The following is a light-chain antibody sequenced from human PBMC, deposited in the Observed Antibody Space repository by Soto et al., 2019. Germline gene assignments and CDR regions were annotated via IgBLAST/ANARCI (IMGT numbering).Light chain of an antibody. CDR3: QPIFGTRYS. V-gene: IGKV1-39*01. J-gene: IGKJ2*03. CDR1: QNIGIY. Sequence: DVQMTQSPSSLSASVGDRVTITCRASQNIGIYLNWYQQNPGKAPKPLIYAASTLLSGVPSRFSGSGSGTDFTLTISSLQPEDFATYYCQPIFGTRYSFGQGTELEIK. CDR2: AAS.